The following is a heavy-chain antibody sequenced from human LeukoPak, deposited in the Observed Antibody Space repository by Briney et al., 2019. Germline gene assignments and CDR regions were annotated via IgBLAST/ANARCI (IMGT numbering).Heavy chain of an antibody. J-gene: IGHJ5*02. D-gene: IGHD4-11*01. CDR2: INYSGST. Sequence: PSETLSLTCTVSGGSISSSSYYWGWIRQPPGKGLEWIGSINYSGSTYYNPSLKSRVTISVDTSKNQFSLKLSSVTAADTAVYYCARGVTTVTTSWFDPWGQGTLVTVSS. CDR1: GGSISSSSYY. CDR3: ARGVTTVTTSWFDP. V-gene: IGHV4-39*01.